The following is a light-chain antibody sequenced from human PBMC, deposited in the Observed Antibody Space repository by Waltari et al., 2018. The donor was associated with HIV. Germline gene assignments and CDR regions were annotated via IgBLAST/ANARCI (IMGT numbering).Light chain of an antibody. CDR3: QSYDSSSLWV. CDR1: SGSIASNY. V-gene: IGLV6-57*04. Sequence: NFMLTQPHSVSESPGQTVTISCTRSSGSIASNYVQWYQQRPGSAPTTGVYEGNQRPPWVHDRCAGSIDSSSNSASLTISGLKTEDEADYYCQSYDSSSLWVFGGGTKLTVL. J-gene: IGLJ3*02. CDR2: EGN.